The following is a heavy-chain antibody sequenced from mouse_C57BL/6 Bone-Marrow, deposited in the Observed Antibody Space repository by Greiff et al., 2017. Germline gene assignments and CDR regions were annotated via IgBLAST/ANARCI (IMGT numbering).Heavy chain of an antibody. CDR2: IDPNSGGT. CDR1: GYTFTSYW. Sequence: VKLQQPGAELVKPGASVKLSCKASGYTFTSYWMHWVKQRPGRGLEWIGRIDPNSGGTKYNEKFKSKATLTVDKPSSTAYMQLSSLTSEDAAVYYCAKKGPDYWGQGTTLTVSS. V-gene: IGHV1-72*01. CDR3: AKKGPDY. D-gene: IGHD3-3*01. J-gene: IGHJ2*01.